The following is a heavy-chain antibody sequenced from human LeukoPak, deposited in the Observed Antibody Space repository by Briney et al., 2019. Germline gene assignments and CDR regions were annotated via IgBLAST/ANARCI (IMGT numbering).Heavy chain of an antibody. Sequence: GASVKVSCKASGYTFTGYYMHWVRQAPGQGLEWMGWINPNSGGTNYAQKFQGRVTMTRDTSISTAYMELSRLRSDDTAVYYCARDEAYCGGDCYPEGGGAFDIWGQGTMVTVSS. J-gene: IGHJ3*02. V-gene: IGHV1-2*02. CDR3: ARDEAYCGGDCYPEGGGAFDI. CDR2: INPNSGGT. CDR1: GYTFTGYY. D-gene: IGHD2-21*02.